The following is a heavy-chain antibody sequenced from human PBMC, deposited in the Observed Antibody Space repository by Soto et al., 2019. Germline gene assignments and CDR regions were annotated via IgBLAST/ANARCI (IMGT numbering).Heavy chain of an antibody. CDR3: ARGTYYYDSSGYYVYPDY. D-gene: IGHD3-22*01. CDR1: GGSISSYY. CDR2: IYYSGST. J-gene: IGHJ4*02. Sequence: LSETLSLTCTVSGGSISSYYWSWIRQPPGKGLEWIGYIYYSGSTNYNPSLKSRVTISVDTSKNQFSLKLSSVTAADTAVYYCARGTYYYDSSGYYVYPDYWGQGTLVTVSS. V-gene: IGHV4-59*01.